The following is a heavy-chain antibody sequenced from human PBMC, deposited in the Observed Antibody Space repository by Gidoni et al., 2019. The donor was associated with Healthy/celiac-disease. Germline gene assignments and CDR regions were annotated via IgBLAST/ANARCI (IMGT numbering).Heavy chain of an antibody. Sequence: VRQAPGQGLEWMGRIIPILGIANYAQKFQGRVTITADKSTSTAYMELSSLRSEDTAVYYCAIQRDSDYYGMDVWGQGTGHRLL. J-gene: IGHJ6*02. CDR3: AIQRDSDYYGMDV. CDR2: IIPILGIA. V-gene: IGHV1-69*02. D-gene: IGHD3-10*01.